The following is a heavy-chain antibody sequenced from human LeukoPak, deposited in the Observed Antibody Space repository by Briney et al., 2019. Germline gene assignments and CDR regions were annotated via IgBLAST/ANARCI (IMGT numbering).Heavy chain of an antibody. D-gene: IGHD3-22*01. CDR1: GASISSYF. J-gene: IGHJ6*03. V-gene: IGHV4-59*01. Sequence: PSETLSLTCSVSGASISSYFWSWIRQPPGKGLEWIGYIYYSGTTNYNPSLKSRIAISLDTSKKQFSLRMRSMTAADTAVYYCARSTSGYYSKHYYFYMDVWGKGTTVTVSS. CDR2: IYYSGTT. CDR3: ARSTSGYYSKHYYFYMDV.